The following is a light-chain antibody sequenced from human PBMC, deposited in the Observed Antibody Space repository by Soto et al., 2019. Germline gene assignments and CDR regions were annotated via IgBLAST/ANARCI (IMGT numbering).Light chain of an antibody. J-gene: IGLJ2*01. CDR3: SSYAGNNNLV. V-gene: IGLV2-8*01. CDR2: EVS. Sequence: QSVLTQPPSASGSPGQSVTISCTGTSSYVAGYNYVSWYQQHPGKAPKLMIYEVSKRPSGVPDRFSGSKSGNTASLTVSGLQAEDEADYYCSSYAGNNNLVFGGGTKLTVL. CDR1: SSYVAGYNY.